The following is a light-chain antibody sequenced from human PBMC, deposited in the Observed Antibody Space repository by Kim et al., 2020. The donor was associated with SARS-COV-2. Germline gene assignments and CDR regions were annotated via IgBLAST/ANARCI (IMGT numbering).Light chain of an antibody. Sequence: PRERVPLSCRASQSVSTSYLTWYHQKPGPTPRLLIYGASTRATSIPPRFPGSGSVTDFSLTISSLQPKDFAFYYSQQDNNVPPWTFVQGAKVGIK. V-gene: IGKV3D-7*01. CDR3: QQDNNVPPWT. CDR1: QSVSTSY. CDR2: GAS. J-gene: IGKJ1*01.